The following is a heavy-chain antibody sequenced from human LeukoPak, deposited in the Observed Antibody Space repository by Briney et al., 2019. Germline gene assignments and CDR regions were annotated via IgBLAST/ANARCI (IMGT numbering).Heavy chain of an antibody. J-gene: IGHJ4*02. CDR3: AKDRGLRFLEWLPKY. V-gene: IGHV3-33*03. CDR1: GFTFSSYG. Sequence: PGRSLRLSCAASGFTFSSYGMHWLRQAPGKGLEWVAVIWYGGSNKYYAASVTRRFTISRDKSKTTLHLQMNSLRAEDTAVYYCAKDRGLRFLEWLPKYWGQGTLVTVSS. CDR2: IWYGGSNK. D-gene: IGHD3-3*01.